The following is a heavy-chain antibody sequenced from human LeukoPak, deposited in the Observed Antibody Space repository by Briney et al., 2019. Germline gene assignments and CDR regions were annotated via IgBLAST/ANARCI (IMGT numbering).Heavy chain of an antibody. CDR2: IYYSGTT. CDR1: GGSISSYY. D-gene: IGHD5-18*01. CDR3: ARANGYGLLDY. V-gene: IGHV4-59*12. J-gene: IGHJ4*02. Sequence: SETLSLTCAVSGGSISSYYWSWIRQPPGKGLEWIGYIYYSGTTNYNPSLKSRVTISIDTSKNQFSLKLSSVTAADTAVYYCARANGYGLLDYWGQGTLVTVSS.